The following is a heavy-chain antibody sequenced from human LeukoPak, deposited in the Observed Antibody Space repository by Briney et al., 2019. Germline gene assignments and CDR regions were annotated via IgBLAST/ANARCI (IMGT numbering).Heavy chain of an antibody. V-gene: IGHV4-4*07. CDR2: IYTSGST. CDR3: ARDYCSSTSCGELDY. Sequence: SETLSLTCTVSGGSISSYYWSWIRQPAGKGLEWIGRIYTSGSTNYNPSLKSRVTMAVYTSKNQFSLKLSSVTAADTAVYYCARDYCSSTSCGELDYWGQGTLVTVSS. CDR1: GGSISSYY. J-gene: IGHJ4*02. D-gene: IGHD2-2*01.